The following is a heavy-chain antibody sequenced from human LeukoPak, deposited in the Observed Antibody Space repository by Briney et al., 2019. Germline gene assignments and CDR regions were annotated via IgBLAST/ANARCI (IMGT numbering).Heavy chain of an antibody. CDR3: ARGGYGSSTYYNNFDF. J-gene: IGHJ4*02. Sequence: GGFLRLSCAASGFTVRGSSLHWVRQASGKGLEWVGRVRSKADYYATAYSASVQGRFTVSRDDSTNTAYLQMNSQRAEDTAVYYCARGGYGSSTYYNNFDFWGQGTLVTVSS. CDR1: GFTVRGSS. V-gene: IGHV3-73*01. D-gene: IGHD3-10*01. CDR2: VRSKADYYAT.